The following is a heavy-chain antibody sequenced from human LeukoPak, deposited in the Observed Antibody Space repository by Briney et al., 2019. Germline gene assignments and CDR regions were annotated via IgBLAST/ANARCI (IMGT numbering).Heavy chain of an antibody. CDR2: INHSGST. Sequence: GSLRLSCAASGFTVSSNYMSWVRQAPGKGLEWIGEINHSGSTNYNPSLKSRVTISVDTSKNQFSLKLSSVTAADTAVYYCARGNNYYDSSGYQNWGQGTLVTVSS. CDR1: GFTVSSNY. CDR3: ARGNNYYDSSGYQN. V-gene: IGHV4-34*01. D-gene: IGHD3-22*01. J-gene: IGHJ4*02.